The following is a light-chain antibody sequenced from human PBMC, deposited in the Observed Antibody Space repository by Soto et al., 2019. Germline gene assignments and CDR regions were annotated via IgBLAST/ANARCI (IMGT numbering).Light chain of an antibody. Sequence: QSVLTQPRSVSGSPGQSVTISCTGTSSDVGGHDYVSWYQHHPGKAPKLIIYDVTNRPSGISNRFSGSKSGNTASLTISGLQVDDEADYYCSSYTTTNTYVFGTGTKLTVL. J-gene: IGLJ1*01. CDR2: DVT. CDR1: SSDVGGHDY. CDR3: SSYTTTNTYV. V-gene: IGLV2-14*03.